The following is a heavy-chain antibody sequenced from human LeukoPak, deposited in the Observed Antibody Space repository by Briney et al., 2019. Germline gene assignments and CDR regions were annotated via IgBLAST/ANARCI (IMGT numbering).Heavy chain of an antibody. D-gene: IGHD6-13*01. CDR1: GGSISSGGYY. CDR2: INHSGST. Sequence: MPSQTLSLTCTVSGGSISSGGYYWSWIRQPPGKGLEWIGEINHSGSTNYNPSLKSRVSISVDSSKNQFSLKVSSVTAADTAVYYCARGSDTAAGLYWGQGTLVTVSS. V-gene: IGHV4-30-2*01. CDR3: ARGSDTAAGLY. J-gene: IGHJ4*02.